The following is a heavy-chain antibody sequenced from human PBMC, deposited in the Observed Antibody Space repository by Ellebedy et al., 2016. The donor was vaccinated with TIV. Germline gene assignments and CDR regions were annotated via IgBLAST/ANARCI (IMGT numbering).Heavy chain of an antibody. CDR3: ARAIAATGSM. V-gene: IGHV3-7*01. D-gene: IGHD6-13*01. CDR1: GFTFSSYW. CDR2: IKQDGSEK. Sequence: GESLKISXAASGFTFSSYWMSWVRQAPGKGLEWVANIKQDGSEKYYVDSVKGRFTIFRDNAKNSVYLQMNSLRGEDTAVYYCARAIAATGSMWGQGTLVVVSS. J-gene: IGHJ4*02.